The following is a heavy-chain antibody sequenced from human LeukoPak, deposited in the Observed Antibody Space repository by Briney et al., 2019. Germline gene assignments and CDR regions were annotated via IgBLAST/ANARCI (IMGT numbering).Heavy chain of an antibody. CDR1: GFTFSSYA. CDR3: AKGPSSGYSTSWYDY. CDR2: IRVSGDNT. D-gene: IGHD6-13*01. V-gene: IGHV3-23*01. J-gene: IGHJ4*02. Sequence: PGGSPRLSCAASGFTFSSYAMSWVRQAPGKGLEWVSDIRVSGDNTYYADSVKGRFTISRDNSKNTLYLQMDSLRAEDTAIYYCAKGPSSGYSTSWYDYWGQGTLVTVSS.